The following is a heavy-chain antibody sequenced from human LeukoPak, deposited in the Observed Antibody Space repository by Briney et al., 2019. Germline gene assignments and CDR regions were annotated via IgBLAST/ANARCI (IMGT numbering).Heavy chain of an antibody. D-gene: IGHD3-22*01. V-gene: IGHV3-48*02. CDR1: GFTFSSYS. CDR2: ISSSSSTI. Sequence: HPGGSLRLSCAASGFTFSSYSMNWVRQAPGKGLEWVSYISSSSSTIYYADSVKGRFTISRDNAKNSLYLQMNSLRDEDTAVYYCARVPSSALGIYFDYWGQGTLVTVSS. J-gene: IGHJ4*02. CDR3: ARVPSSALGIYFDY.